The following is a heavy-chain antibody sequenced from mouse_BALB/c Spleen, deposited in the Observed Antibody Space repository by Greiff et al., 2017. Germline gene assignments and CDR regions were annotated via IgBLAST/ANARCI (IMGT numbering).Heavy chain of an antibody. CDR1: GYNFTSYW. CDR2: IYPGSGST. J-gene: IGHJ3*01. V-gene: IGHV1-55*01. Sequence: QVQLQQPGAELVKPGTSVKLSCKASGYNFTSYWINWVKLRPGQGLEWIGDIYPGSGSTNYNEKFKSKATLTVDTSSSTAYMQLSSLASEDSALYSCARLGYGSSYGFAYWGQGTLVTVSA. CDR3: ARLGYGSSYGFAY. D-gene: IGHD1-1*01.